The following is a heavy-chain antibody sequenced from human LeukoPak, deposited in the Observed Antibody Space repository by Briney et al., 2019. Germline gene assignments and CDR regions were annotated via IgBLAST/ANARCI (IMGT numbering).Heavy chain of an antibody. Sequence: GGSLRLSCAGFGFTVSDDFMSWVRQAPGKGLEWVSTINSNGGSTYYASSVKGRFTISRDNSRNTLYLRMSSLRAEDTAVYYCEPPLQFLESWGQGTMVIVSS. J-gene: IGHJ5*02. CDR2: INSNGGST. V-gene: IGHV3-23*01. D-gene: IGHD3-3*01. CDR1: GFTVSDDF. CDR3: EPPLQFLES.